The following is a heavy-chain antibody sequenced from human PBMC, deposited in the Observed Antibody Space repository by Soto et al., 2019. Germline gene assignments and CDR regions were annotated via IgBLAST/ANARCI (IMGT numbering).Heavy chain of an antibody. V-gene: IGHV4-31*03. CDR3: ARAPETPPILGVVRPYFFDF. D-gene: IGHD3-3*01. J-gene: IGHJ4*02. Sequence: QVQLQESGPGLVKSSQTLSLTCTVSGGSISSGGSYWSWIRQRPGKGLEWIGYIFYSDSFYYTPSLKGRVVILADTSKNQFHLKLSSVTDADTAVYYCARAPETPPILGVVRPYFFDFWGQGTLVTVSS. CDR1: GGSISSGGSY. CDR2: IFYSDSF.